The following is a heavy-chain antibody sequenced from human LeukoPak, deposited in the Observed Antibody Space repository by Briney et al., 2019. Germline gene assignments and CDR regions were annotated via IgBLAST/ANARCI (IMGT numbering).Heavy chain of an antibody. CDR2: INPNSGGT. Sequence: ASVKVSCNASGYTFTGYYMHWVRQAPGQGLEWMGWINPNSGGTNYAQKFQGRVTMTRDTSISTAYMEQSRLRSDDTAVYYCARDDCSGGSCQSDHWGQGTLVTVSS. CDR3: ARDDCSGGSCQSDH. J-gene: IGHJ4*02. D-gene: IGHD2-15*01. CDR1: GYTFTGYY. V-gene: IGHV1-2*02.